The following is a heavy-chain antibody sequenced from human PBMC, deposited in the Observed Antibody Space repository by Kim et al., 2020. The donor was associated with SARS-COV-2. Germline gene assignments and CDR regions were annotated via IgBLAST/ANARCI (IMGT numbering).Heavy chain of an antibody. Sequence: GGSLKISCKGSGYTFTTNWISWVRQMPGKGLEWMGRIDPSDSYTNYSPSFQGHVTISLDRSISTAYLQWSSLKASDTAMYYCARHGSGSSYSLGPQDYWGQGTLVTVSS. J-gene: IGHJ4*02. D-gene: IGHD5-18*01. CDR1: GYTFTTNW. V-gene: IGHV5-10-1*01. CDR3: ARHGSGSSYSLGPQDY. CDR2: IDPSDSYT.